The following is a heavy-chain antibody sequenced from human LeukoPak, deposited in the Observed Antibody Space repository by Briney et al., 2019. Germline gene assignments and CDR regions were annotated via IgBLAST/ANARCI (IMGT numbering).Heavy chain of an antibody. CDR3: TRGSIAYYYMDV. D-gene: IGHD3-22*01. V-gene: IGHV3-66*01. Sequence: PGGSLRLSCAASGFTVSSNYMSWVRQAPGKGLEWVSVIYSGGSTYHADSVKGRFTISRDNSKNTLYLQMNSLRAEDTAVYYCTRGSIAYYYMDVWGKGTTVTISS. J-gene: IGHJ6*03. CDR1: GFTVSSNY. CDR2: IYSGGST.